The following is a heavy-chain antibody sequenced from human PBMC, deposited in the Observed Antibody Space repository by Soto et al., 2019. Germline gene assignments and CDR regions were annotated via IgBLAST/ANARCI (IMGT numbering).Heavy chain of an antibody. CDR3: ARVPYGDNPRNNNQEVGVYYFDY. CDR1: GGSISSGGYY. CDR2: IYYSGST. J-gene: IGHJ4*02. Sequence: SETLSLTCTVSGGSISSGGYYWSWIRQHPGKGLEWIGYIYYSGSTYYNPSLKSRVTISVDTSKNQFSLKLSSVTAADTAVYYCARVPYGDNPRNNNQEVGVYYFDYWGQGTLVTVSS. D-gene: IGHD4-17*01. V-gene: IGHV4-31*03.